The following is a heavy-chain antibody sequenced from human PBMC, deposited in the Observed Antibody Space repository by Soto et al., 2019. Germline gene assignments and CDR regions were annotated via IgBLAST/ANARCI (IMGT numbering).Heavy chain of an antibody. Sequence: GGSLRLSCAASGFTFSNAWMSWVRQAPGKGLEWVGRIKSKTDGGTTDYAAPVKGRFTISRDDSKNTLYLQMNSLKTEDTAVYYCTTYSLGWGNAFDIWGQGIMVTVSS. CDR2: IKSKTDGGTT. J-gene: IGHJ3*02. CDR3: TTYSLGWGNAFDI. D-gene: IGHD3-16*01. CDR1: GFTFSNAW. V-gene: IGHV3-15*01.